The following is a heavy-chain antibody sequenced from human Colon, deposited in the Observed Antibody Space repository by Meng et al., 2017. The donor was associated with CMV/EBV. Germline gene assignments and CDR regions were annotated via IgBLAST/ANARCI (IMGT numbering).Heavy chain of an antibody. D-gene: IGHD4-23*01. V-gene: IGHV3-48*04. J-gene: IGHJ4*02. CDR3: ARAAVGGNEGIDY. Sequence: GGSLRLSCAASEFTFNTYTMNWVRQAPGKGPEWLAYISPSSNSVYYADSVRGRFTVSRVNAKNSLYLQMNSLRADDTAIYYCARAAVGGNEGIDYWGQGTLVTVSS. CDR2: ISPSSNSV. CDR1: EFTFNTYT.